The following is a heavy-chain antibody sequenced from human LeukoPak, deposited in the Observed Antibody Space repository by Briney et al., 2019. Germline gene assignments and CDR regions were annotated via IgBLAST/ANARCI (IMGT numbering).Heavy chain of an antibody. CDR2: ISGSGGST. CDR1: RFTFSSYA. J-gene: IGHJ4*02. D-gene: IGHD2-2*01. CDR3: AKGRGLGIVVVPAAPSDY. V-gene: IGHV3-23*01. Sequence: QSGGSLRLSCAASRFTFSSYAMSWVRQAPGKGLEWVSAISGSGGSTYYADSVKGQFTISRDNPKNTLYLQMNSLRAEDTAVYYCAKGRGLGIVVVPAAPSDYWGQGTLVTVSS.